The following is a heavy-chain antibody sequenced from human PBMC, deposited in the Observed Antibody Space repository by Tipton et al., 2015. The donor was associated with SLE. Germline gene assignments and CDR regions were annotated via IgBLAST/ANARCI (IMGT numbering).Heavy chain of an antibody. D-gene: IGHD3-10*01. CDR1: GGSFSGYY. J-gene: IGHJ4*02. V-gene: IGHV4-34*01. Sequence: TLSLTCAVYGGSFSGYYWSWIRQPPGKGLEWIGEINHSGSTNYNPSLKSRVTISVDTSKNQFSLKLSSVTAADTAVYYCARELRAGYFDYWGQATLVTVSS. CDR2: INHSGST. CDR3: ARELRAGYFDY.